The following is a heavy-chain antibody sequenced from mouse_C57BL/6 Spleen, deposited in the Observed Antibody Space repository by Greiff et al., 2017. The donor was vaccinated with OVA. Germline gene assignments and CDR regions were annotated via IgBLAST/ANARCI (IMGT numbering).Heavy chain of an antibody. CDR2: IWTGGGT. CDR1: GFSLTSYA. V-gene: IGHV2-9-1*01. Sequence: VQLVESGPGLVAPSQSLSITCTVSGFSLTSYAISWVRQPPGKGLEWLGVIWTGGGTNYNSALKSRLSISKDNSKSQVFLKMNSLQTDDTARYYCARIWDGGNYYAMDYWGQGTSVTVSS. CDR3: ARIWDGGNYYAMDY. J-gene: IGHJ4*01. D-gene: IGHD4-1*01.